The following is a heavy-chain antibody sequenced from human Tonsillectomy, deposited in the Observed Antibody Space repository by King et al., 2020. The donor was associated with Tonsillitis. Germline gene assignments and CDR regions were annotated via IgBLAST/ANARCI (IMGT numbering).Heavy chain of an antibody. J-gene: IGHJ6*03. CDR3: ARGVGATFYYYMDV. V-gene: IGHV3-21*01. CDR2: ISTSNYI. D-gene: IGHD1-26*01. Sequence: VQLVESGGGLVKPGGSLRLSCAASGFTFSSYSLNWVRQAPGKGLEWVSSISTSNYIYYADSVKGRFTLTRDNAKNSLCLQMNSLRAEDTAVDYCARGVGATFYYYMDVWGKGTTVTVSS. CDR1: GFTFSSYS.